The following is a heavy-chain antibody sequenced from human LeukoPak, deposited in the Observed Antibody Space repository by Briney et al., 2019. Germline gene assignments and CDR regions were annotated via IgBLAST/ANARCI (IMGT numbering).Heavy chain of an antibody. CDR3: ARSPRCSGGSCKNNWSDP. CDR2: IYPDDSDT. J-gene: IGHJ5*02. V-gene: IGHV5-51*01. CDR1: GYSFTSYR. Sequence: GESLKISCKGSGYSFTSYRIGWVRQMPGKGLEWMGIIYPDDSDTTYSPSFQGQVTISVDKSISTAYLRWSSLKASDSAMYYCARSPRCSGGSCKNNWSDPWGQGTLVTVSS. D-gene: IGHD2-15*01.